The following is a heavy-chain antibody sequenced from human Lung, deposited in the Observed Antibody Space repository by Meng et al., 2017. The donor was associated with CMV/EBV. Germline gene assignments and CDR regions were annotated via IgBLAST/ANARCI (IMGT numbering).Heavy chain of an antibody. D-gene: IGHD2-8*01. V-gene: IGHV1-18*04. J-gene: IGHJ6*02. CDR3: ARADNGVHVFMNYGMDV. CDR2: ISPYIGNT. Sequence: ASVXVSCKASGYTFNNFGISWVRQAPGQGLEWMGWISPYIGNTNYAQKFQGRVTMTTDTPTRTAYMDLRSLRSDDTAVYYCARADNGVHVFMNYGMDVLGQGXTVTVSS. CDR1: GYTFNNFG.